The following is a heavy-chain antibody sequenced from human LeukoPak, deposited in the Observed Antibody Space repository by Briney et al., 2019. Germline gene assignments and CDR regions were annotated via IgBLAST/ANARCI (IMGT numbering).Heavy chain of an antibody. D-gene: IGHD3-22*01. CDR2: ISSSGSTI. J-gene: IGHJ5*02. V-gene: IGHV3-48*03. Sequence: PGGSLRLSCAASGFTFSSYEMNWVRQAPGKGLEWVSYISSSGSTIDYADSVKGRFTISRDNAKNSLYLQMNSLRAEDTAVYYCARSYYYDSSGYSNWFDPWGQGTLVTVSS. CDR1: GFTFSSYE. CDR3: ARSYYYDSSGYSNWFDP.